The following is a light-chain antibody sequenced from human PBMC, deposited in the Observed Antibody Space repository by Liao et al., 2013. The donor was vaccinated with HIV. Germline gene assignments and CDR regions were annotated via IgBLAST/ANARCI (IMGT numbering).Light chain of an antibody. V-gene: IGLV3-25*03. CDR1: NIGSKG. CDR3: QSADSSGAYPWV. J-gene: IGLJ3*02. CDR2: QDI. Sequence: SYVLTQPPSVSVAPGKTATIPCGGNNIGSKGVHWYQQKAGQAPVMVIYQDIGRPSGIPERFSGSTSGTIVTLTISGVQAEDEADYYCQSADSSGAYPWVFGGGTKLTVL.